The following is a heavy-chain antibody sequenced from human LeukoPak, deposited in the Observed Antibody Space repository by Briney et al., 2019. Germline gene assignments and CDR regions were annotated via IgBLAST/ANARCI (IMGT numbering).Heavy chain of an antibody. CDR1: GGSISSYY. V-gene: IGHV4-4*07. Sequence: PSETLSLTCTVSGGSISSYYWSWIRQPAGKGLDWIGRIYTSGSTNYNPSLKSRVTMSVDTSKNQFSLKLSSVTAADTAVYYCARAICSGGSCYLQNWFDPWGQGTLVTVS. CDR2: IYTSGST. CDR3: ARAICSGGSCYLQNWFDP. D-gene: IGHD2-15*01. J-gene: IGHJ5*02.